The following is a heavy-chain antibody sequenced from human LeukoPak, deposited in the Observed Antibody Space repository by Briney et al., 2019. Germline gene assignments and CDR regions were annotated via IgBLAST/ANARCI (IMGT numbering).Heavy chain of an antibody. V-gene: IGHV1-18*01. CDR3: ARVGESVAYYDFWSGYYNYYYYYMDV. J-gene: IGHJ6*03. CDR2: ISAYNGNT. Sequence: GASVKVSCKASGYTFSTYSISWVRQAPGQGLEWMGWISAYNGNTNYAQKFQGRVTTTRNTSISTAYMELSSLRSEDTAVYYCARVGESVAYYDFWSGYYNYYYYYMDVWGKGTTVTVSS. CDR1: GYTFSTYS. D-gene: IGHD3-3*01.